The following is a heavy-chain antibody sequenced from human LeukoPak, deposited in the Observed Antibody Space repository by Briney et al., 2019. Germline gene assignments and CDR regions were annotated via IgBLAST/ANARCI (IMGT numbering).Heavy chain of an antibody. J-gene: IGHJ4*02. Sequence: SETLSLTCTVSGYSISSGYYWGWIRQPPGKGLEWIGSIHHSGSTYYNPSLKSRVTISVDTSKNQFSLKLSSVTAADTAVYYCARVPPMAVAGVDYWGQGTLVTVSS. V-gene: IGHV4-38-2*02. CDR1: GYSISSGYY. CDR3: ARVPPMAVAGVDY. D-gene: IGHD6-19*01. CDR2: IHHSGST.